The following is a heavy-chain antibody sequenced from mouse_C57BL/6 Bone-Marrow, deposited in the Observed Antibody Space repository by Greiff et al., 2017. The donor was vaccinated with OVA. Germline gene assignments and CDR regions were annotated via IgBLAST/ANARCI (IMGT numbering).Heavy chain of an antibody. CDR1: GFNIKDDY. V-gene: IGHV14-4*01. CDR2: IDPENGDT. J-gene: IGHJ2*01. CDR3: TSYGNFDN. D-gene: IGHD2-1*01. Sequence: VQLQQSGAELVRPGASVKLSCTASGFNIKDDYMHWVKQRPEQGLEWIGWIDPENGDTEYASKFQGKATIPADTSSKTAYLQLSSLTSEDTAAYYCTSYGNFDNWGQGTTLTVSS.